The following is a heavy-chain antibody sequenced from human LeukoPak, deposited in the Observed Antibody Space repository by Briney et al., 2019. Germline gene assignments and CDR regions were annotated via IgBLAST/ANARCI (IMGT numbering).Heavy chain of an antibody. J-gene: IGHJ4*02. Sequence: GGSLRLSCAASGFTFSSYSMNWVRQAPGKGLEWVSSISSSSSYIYYADSVKGRFTISRDNAKNSLYLQMNSLRAEDTAVYYCARVGIVVVVAAYYFDYWGQGTLATVSS. CDR1: GFTFSSYS. CDR3: ARVGIVVVVAAYYFDY. V-gene: IGHV3-21*01. D-gene: IGHD2-15*01. CDR2: ISSSSSYI.